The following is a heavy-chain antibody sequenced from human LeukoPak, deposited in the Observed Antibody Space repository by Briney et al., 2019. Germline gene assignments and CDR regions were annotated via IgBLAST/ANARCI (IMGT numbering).Heavy chain of an antibody. V-gene: IGHV4-59*08. J-gene: IGHJ4*02. Sequence: SETLSLTCTVSGGSISSYYWSWIRQPPGKGLEWIGYIYYSGSTNYNPSLKSRVTISVDTSKNQFSLKLSSVTAADTAVYYCGRLFWYDSPFDYWGQGTLVTVSS. CDR1: GGSISSYY. CDR2: IYYSGST. D-gene: IGHD3-3*01. CDR3: GRLFWYDSPFDY.